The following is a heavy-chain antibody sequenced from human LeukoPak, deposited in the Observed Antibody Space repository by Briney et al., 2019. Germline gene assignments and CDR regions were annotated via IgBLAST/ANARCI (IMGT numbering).Heavy chain of an antibody. CDR3: ARGSSGARGSRYYYGSGPPNWFDP. CDR2: INTNTGNP. CDR1: GYTFTSYA. Sequence: ASVKVSCKASGYTFTSYAMNWVRQAPGQGLEWMGWINTNTGNPTYAQGFTGRFVFSLDTSVSTAYLQISSLKAEDTAVYYCARGSSGARGSRYYYGSGPPNWFDPWGQGTLVTVSS. J-gene: IGHJ5*02. D-gene: IGHD3-10*01. V-gene: IGHV7-4-1*02.